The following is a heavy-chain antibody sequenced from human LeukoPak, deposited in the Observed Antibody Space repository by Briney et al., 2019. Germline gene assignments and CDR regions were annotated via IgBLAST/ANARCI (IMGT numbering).Heavy chain of an antibody. J-gene: IGHJ5*02. Sequence: PGGSLRLSCAASGFTFSSYAMSWVRQAPGKGLEWVSAISGSGGSTYYADSVKGRFTISRDNSKNTLYLQMNSLRAEDTAVYYCAKDPEGYCSSTSCYKDWFDPWGQGTLVTVSS. CDR3: AKDPEGYCSSTSCYKDWFDP. V-gene: IGHV3-23*01. CDR2: ISGSGGST. CDR1: GFTFSSYA. D-gene: IGHD2-2*01.